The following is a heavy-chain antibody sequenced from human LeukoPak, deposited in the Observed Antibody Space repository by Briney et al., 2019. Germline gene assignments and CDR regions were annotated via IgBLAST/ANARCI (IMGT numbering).Heavy chain of an antibody. CDR3: ARDSSPWYGMDV. D-gene: IGHD6-19*01. V-gene: IGHV3-66*02. J-gene: IGHJ6*02. CDR1: GFTISSNY. CDR2: IYSGGST. Sequence: PGGSLRLSCAASGFTISSNYKSWGRQAPGKGLEWVSVIYSGGSTYYSDYVKGRFTISRDNSKNTLYLQMNSLRAEDTAVYYCARDSSPWYGMDVWGQGTTVTVSS.